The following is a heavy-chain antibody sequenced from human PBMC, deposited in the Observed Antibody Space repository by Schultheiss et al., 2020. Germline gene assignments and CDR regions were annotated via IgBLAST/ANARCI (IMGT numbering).Heavy chain of an antibody. CDR1: GYTFTGYY. CDR2: INPNSGGT. CDR3: ARGAASSNYCSSTSCRRSRIGNYGMDV. Sequence: ASVKVSCKASGYTFTGYYVHWVRQAPGQGLEWMGSINPNSGGTNYAQRFQGRVTMTRDTSISTAYMELSRLRSDDTAVYYCARGAASSNYCSSTSCRRSRIGNYGMDVWGQGTTVTVSS. D-gene: IGHD2-2*01. J-gene: IGHJ6*02. V-gene: IGHV1-2*02.